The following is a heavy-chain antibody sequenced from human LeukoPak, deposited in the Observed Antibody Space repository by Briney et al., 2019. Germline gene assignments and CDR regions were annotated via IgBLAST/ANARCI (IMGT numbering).Heavy chain of an antibody. CDR1: GFTLTSSA. Sequence: GASVKVSCKASGFTLTSSAMQWVRQARGQRLEWIGWIVVGSGNTNYAQKFQERVTITRDMSTSTAYMELSSLRSEDTAVYYCAAMYNWNYDFGFDYWGQGTLVTVSS. V-gene: IGHV1-58*02. CDR3: AAMYNWNYDFGFDY. J-gene: IGHJ4*02. D-gene: IGHD1-7*01. CDR2: IVVGSGNT.